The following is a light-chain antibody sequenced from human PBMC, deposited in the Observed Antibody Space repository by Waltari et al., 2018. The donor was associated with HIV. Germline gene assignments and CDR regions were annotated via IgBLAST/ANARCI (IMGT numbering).Light chain of an antibody. CDR1: SSHIGVTY. CDR2: RNK. CDR3: ASWDDSLSGLV. J-gene: IGLJ2*01. V-gene: IGLV1-47*01. Sequence: SVLTQPPSASGTPGPRVTISCSGISSHIGVTYVYWYQQLPGTTPKLLIQRNKQRPSGVPDRFSGSKSGTSASLAISGLRSEDEADYYCASWDDSLSGLVFGGGTKLTVL.